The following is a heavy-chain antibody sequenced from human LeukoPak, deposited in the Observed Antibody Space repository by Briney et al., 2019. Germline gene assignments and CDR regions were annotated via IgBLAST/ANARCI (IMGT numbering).Heavy chain of an antibody. CDR3: ARDLSYYDSSGYFGY. Sequence: PGGSLRLSCAASGFTFSSYWMSWVRQAPGKGLEWVANIKQDGSEKYYVDSVKGRFTISRDNAKNSLYLQMNSLRAEDTAVYYCARDLSYYDSSGYFGYWGQGTLVTVSS. V-gene: IGHV3-7*01. CDR1: GFTFSSYW. CDR2: IKQDGSEK. J-gene: IGHJ4*02. D-gene: IGHD3-22*01.